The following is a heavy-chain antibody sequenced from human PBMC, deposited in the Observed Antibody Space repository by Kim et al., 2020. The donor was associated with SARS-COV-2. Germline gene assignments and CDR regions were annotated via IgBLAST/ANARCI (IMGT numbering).Heavy chain of an antibody. J-gene: IGHJ2*01. V-gene: IGHV3-9*01. D-gene: IGHD6-6*01. CDR3: AKGRGEYSSSSWEGWYFDL. Sequence: RFTISRDNAKNSLYLQMNSLRAEDTALYYCAKGRGEYSSSSWEGWYFDLWGRGTLVTVSS.